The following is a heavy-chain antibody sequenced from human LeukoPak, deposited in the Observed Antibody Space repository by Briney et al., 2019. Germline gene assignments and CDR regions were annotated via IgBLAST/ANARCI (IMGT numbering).Heavy chain of an antibody. CDR2: INAGNGNT. Sequence: GASVKVSCKASGYTFTSYGISWVRQAPGQGLEWMGWINAGNGNTKYSQKFQGRVTITRDTSASTAYMELSSLRSEDTAVYYCARSIAAAGNNWFDPWGQGTLVTVSS. D-gene: IGHD6-13*01. J-gene: IGHJ5*02. V-gene: IGHV1-18*01. CDR3: ARSIAAAGNNWFDP. CDR1: GYTFTSYG.